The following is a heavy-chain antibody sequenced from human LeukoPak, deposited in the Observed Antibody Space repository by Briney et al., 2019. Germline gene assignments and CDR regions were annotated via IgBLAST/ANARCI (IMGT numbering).Heavy chain of an antibody. CDR3: ARARTYYYDSSGYPIF. D-gene: IGHD3-22*01. V-gene: IGHV1-2*02. CDR1: GYTFTGYY. J-gene: IGHJ4*02. Sequence: ASVKVSCKASGYTFTGYYMHWVRQAPGQGLEWMGWINPNSGGTNYAQKFQGRVTMTRDTSISTAYMELSRLRSDDTAVYYCARARTYYYDSSGYPIFWSQGTLVTVSS. CDR2: INPNSGGT.